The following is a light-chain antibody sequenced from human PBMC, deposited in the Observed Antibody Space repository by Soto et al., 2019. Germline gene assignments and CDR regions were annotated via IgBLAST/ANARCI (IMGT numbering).Light chain of an antibody. CDR2: GAS. J-gene: IGKJ2*01. V-gene: IGKV3-15*01. CDR3: QQYNNWPPYT. CDR1: QSVSSK. Sequence: EIVMTQSPVTLSVSPGERATLSCRASQSVSSKLAWFQKKPGQAPRLLIYGASNRATGIPGRFSGSGSGTEFTLTISGLQSEDFAVYYCQQYNNWPPYTFGQGTKLEIK.